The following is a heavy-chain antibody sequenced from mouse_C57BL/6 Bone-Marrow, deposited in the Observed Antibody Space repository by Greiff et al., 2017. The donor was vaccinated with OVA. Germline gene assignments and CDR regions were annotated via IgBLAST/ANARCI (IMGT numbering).Heavy chain of an antibody. V-gene: IGHV7-1*01. J-gene: IGHJ1*03. CDR3: AGDAGDYDGGPWYFDV. D-gene: IGHD2-4*01. Sequence: EVKVVESGGGLVQSGRSLRLSCATSGFTFSDFYMEWVRQAPGKGLEWIAASRNKANDYTTEYSASVKGRFIVSRDTAQSILYLQMNALRAEDTAIYYCAGDAGDYDGGPWYFDVWGTGTTVTVSS. CDR2: SRNKANDYTT. CDR1: GFTFSDFY.